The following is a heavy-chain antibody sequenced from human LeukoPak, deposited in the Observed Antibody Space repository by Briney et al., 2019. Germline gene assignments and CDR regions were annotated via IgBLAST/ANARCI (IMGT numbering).Heavy chain of an antibody. CDR1: GCTFSNYG. Sequence: GGSLRLSCAASGCTFSNYGMDWVRQAPGKGLEWVSYISASSSSINYADSVKGRFTISRDNAKNPLYLQMNSLRAEDTAVYYCARGGAARPDYWGQGSLVTVSS. J-gene: IGHJ4*02. CDR3: ARGGAARPDY. V-gene: IGHV3-48*04. D-gene: IGHD6-6*01. CDR2: ISASSSSI.